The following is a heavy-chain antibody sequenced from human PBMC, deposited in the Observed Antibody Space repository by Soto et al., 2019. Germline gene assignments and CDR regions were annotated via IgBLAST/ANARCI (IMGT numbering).Heavy chain of an antibody. CDR3: ARAYYYDSSGYYTFDY. D-gene: IGHD3-22*01. CDR1: GGTFSSYA. V-gene: IGHV1-69*13. CDR2: IIPIFGTA. J-gene: IGHJ4*02. Sequence: SVKVSCKASGGTFSSYAISWVRQAPGQGLEWMGGIIPIFGTANYAQKFQGRVTITADESTSTAYMELSSLRSEDTAVYYCARAYYYDSSGYYTFDYWGQGTLVTVSS.